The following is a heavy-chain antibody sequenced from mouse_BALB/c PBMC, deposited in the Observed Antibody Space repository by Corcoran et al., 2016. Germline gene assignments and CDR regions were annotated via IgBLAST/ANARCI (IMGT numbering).Heavy chain of an antibody. CDR1: GFNIKDTY. CDR2: IDPANGNT. D-gene: IGHD2-1*01. J-gene: IGHJ1*01. Sequence: EVQLQQSGAELVKPGASVKLSCPASGFNIKDTYMHWVKQRPEQGLEWIGRIDPANGNTKYDPKFQGKATITADTSSNTAYLQLSSLTSEDTAVYYCARRGNYGYFDVGGAGTTVTVSS. CDR3: ARRGNYGYFDV. V-gene: IGHV14-3*02.